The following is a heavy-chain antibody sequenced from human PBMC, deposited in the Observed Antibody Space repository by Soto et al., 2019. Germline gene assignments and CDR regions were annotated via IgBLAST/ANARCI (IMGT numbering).Heavy chain of an antibody. V-gene: IGHV1-8*01. J-gene: IGHJ5*02. CDR3: ARADYGGNWGVDRYNCSVP. D-gene: IGHD4-17*01. CDR2: MNPDSGNT. Sequence: ASVKVSCKASGYTFTSYDINWVRQATGQGLEWMGWMNPDSGNTGYAQKFQGRVTITRNTSASTAYMELSSLRSEDTALYYCARADYGGNWGVDRYNCSVPWGRG. CDR1: GYTFTSYD.